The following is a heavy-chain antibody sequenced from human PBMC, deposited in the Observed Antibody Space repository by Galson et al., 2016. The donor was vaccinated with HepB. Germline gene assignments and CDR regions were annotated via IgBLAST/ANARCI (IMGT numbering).Heavy chain of an antibody. CDR3: ARVRAGCSRTSCVFDP. V-gene: IGHV4-4*08. Sequence: SETLSLTCSVSGGSFASYYWNWIRQPPGNGLEWIGYIYPSGKTNYKSSLESRVTISLDKSNSLLSLNLISVTAADTAVYYCARVRAGCSRTSCVFDPWGQGTLVTVSS. D-gene: IGHD2-2*01. CDR2: IYPSGKT. CDR1: GGSFASYY. J-gene: IGHJ5*02.